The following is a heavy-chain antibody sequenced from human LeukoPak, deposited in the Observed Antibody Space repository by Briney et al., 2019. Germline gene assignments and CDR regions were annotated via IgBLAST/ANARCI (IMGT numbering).Heavy chain of an antibody. CDR2: IYSGGST. Sequence: GGSLTLSCAASGFTFSSYAMSWVRQAPGKGLEWVSVIYSGGSTYYADSVKGRFTISRDNSKNTLYLQMNSLRAEDTAVYYCASWGLGDSSGYGYWGQGTLVTVSS. V-gene: IGHV3-66*01. CDR1: GFTFSSYA. CDR3: ASWGLGDSSGYGY. J-gene: IGHJ4*02. D-gene: IGHD3-22*01.